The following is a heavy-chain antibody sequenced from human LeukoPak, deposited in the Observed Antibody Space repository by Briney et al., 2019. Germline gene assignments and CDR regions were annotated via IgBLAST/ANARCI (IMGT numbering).Heavy chain of an antibody. D-gene: IGHD3-22*01. V-gene: IGHV1-69*04. CDR1: GGTFSSYA. CDR2: IIPILGIA. Sequence: SVKVSCKASGGTFSSYAISWGRQAPGQGLEWMGRIIPILGIANYAQKFQGRVTITTDESTSTAYMELSSLRSEDTAVYYCARVNYDSSGYYRYYFDYWGQGTLVTVSS. CDR3: ARVNYDSSGYYRYYFDY. J-gene: IGHJ4*02.